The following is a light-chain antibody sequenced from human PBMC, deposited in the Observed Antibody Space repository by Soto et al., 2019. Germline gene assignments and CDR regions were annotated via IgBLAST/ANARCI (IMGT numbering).Light chain of an antibody. CDR3: CSYAGSSTYG. CDR1: SSDVGSYNL. V-gene: IGLV2-23*01. J-gene: IGLJ1*01. CDR2: EGS. Sequence: QSVLTQPASVSGSPGQSLTISCTGTSSDVGSYNLVSWYQQHQGKAPKLMIYEGSKRPSGVSNRFSGSKSGNTASLTISGLQAEEEAYYYCCSYAGSSTYGFGTGTKLTVL.